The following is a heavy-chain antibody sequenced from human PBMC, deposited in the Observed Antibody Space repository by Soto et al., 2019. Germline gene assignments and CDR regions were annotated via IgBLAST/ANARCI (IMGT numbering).Heavy chain of an antibody. CDR1: GFTFRNYW. J-gene: IGHJ4*02. CDR2: INRDGSST. D-gene: IGHD6-19*01. Sequence: PGGSLRLSCAASGFTFRNYWMHWVRQAPGKGLVWVSRINRDGSSTSYADSVKGRVTISRDNSKNTLYLQMNSLRAEDTAVYYCASRSSGWYFDYWGQGTLVTVSS. V-gene: IGHV3-74*01. CDR3: ASRSSGWYFDY.